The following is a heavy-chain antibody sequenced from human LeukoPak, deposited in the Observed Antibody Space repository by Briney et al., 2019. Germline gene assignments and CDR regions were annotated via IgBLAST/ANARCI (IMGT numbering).Heavy chain of an antibody. CDR1: GGTFSSYA. J-gene: IGHJ3*02. D-gene: IGHD3-10*01. Sequence: SVKVSCKASGGTFSSYAISWVRQAPGQGLEWMGGIIPIFGTANYAQKFQGRVTITTDESTSTAYMELSSLRSEDTAVYYCARGSVGVSTHDAFDIWGQGTMVTVSS. CDR2: IIPIFGTA. V-gene: IGHV1-69*05. CDR3: ARGSVGVSTHDAFDI.